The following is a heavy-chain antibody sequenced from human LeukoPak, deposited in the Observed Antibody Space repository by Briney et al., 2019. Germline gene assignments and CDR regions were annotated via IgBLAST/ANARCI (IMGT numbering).Heavy chain of an antibody. CDR3: ARDLGTTGTTDY. Sequence: GGSLRLSCAASGFTFSSYSMTWVRQAPGKGLEWASYISSSSSTIYYADSVKGRFTISRDNAKNSLYLQMSSLRAGDTAVYYCARDLGTTGTTDYWGLGTLVTVSS. CDR1: GFTFSSYS. J-gene: IGHJ4*02. CDR2: ISSSSSTI. D-gene: IGHD1-1*01. V-gene: IGHV3-48*04.